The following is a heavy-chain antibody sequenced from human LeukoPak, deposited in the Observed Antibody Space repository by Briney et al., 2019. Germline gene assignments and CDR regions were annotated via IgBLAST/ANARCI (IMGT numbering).Heavy chain of an antibody. CDR2: ISYDGSNK. D-gene: IGHD2-2*02. V-gene: IGHV3-30*04. J-gene: IGHJ4*02. Sequence: GGSLRLSCAASGFTFSSYAMHWVRQAPGKGLEWVAVISYDGSNKYYADSVKGRFTISRDNSKNTLYLQMNSLRAKDTAVYYCARRGTSCYTVPCYFDYWGQGTLVTVSS. CDR3: ARRGTSCYTVPCYFDY. CDR1: GFTFSSYA.